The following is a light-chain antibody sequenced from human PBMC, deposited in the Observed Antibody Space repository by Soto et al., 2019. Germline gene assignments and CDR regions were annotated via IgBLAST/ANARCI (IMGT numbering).Light chain of an antibody. CDR1: QSVSSY. CDR3: QQRSNWHT. CDR2: DAS. Sequence: EIVLTQSPATLSLSPGERATLSCRAGQSVSSYLAWYQQKPGQAPRLLIYDASNRATGIPARFSGSGSGTDFTLTISSLEPEDFAVYYCQQRSNWHTFGPGTKVDIK. V-gene: IGKV3-11*01. J-gene: IGKJ3*01.